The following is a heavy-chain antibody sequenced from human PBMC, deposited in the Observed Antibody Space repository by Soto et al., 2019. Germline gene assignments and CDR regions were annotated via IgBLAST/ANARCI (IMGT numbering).Heavy chain of an antibody. D-gene: IGHD6-19*01. CDR3: ARDVAVAGTSVYFDY. V-gene: IGHV3-66*01. CDR2: IYSGGSK. Sequence: EVQLVESGGGLVQPGGSLRLSCAASGFTVSSNYMSWFRQAPGKGLEWVSVIYSGGSKYYEDSVKGRFTISRDNSKNTLYLQMNSLRAEDTAVYYCARDVAVAGTSVYFDYWGQGTLVTVSS. J-gene: IGHJ4*02. CDR1: GFTVSSNY.